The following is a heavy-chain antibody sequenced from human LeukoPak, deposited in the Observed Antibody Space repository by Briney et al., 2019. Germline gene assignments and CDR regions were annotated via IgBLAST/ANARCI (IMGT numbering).Heavy chain of an antibody. Sequence: SVKVSCKASGCTFSSYAISWVRQAPGQGLEWMGGIIPIFGTPNYAQKFQGRVTITADESTSTAYMELSSLRSEDTAVYYCARVQEYCGGGCYSGNWFDPWGQGTLVTVSS. J-gene: IGHJ5*02. CDR3: ARVQEYCGGGCYSGNWFDP. V-gene: IGHV1-69*13. D-gene: IGHD2-21*02. CDR2: IIPIFGTP. CDR1: GCTFSSYA.